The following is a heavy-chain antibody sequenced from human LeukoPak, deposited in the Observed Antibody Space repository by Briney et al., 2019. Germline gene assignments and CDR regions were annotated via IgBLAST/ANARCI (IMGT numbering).Heavy chain of an antibody. V-gene: IGHV3-11*04. CDR3: ARDLQRSDWFDP. CDR1: GFTFSDYY. Sequence: GGSLRLSCAASGFTFSDYYMSWIRQAPGKGLEWVSYISSSGSTIYYADSVKGRFTISRDNAKNTLYLQMNSLRAEDTAVYYCARDLQRSDWFDPWGQGTLVTVSS. J-gene: IGHJ5*02. CDR2: ISSSGSTI. D-gene: IGHD4-11*01.